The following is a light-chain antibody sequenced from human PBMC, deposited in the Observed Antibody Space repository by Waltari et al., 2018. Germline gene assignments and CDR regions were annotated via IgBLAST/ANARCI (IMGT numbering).Light chain of an antibody. CDR2: WAS. CDR3: QQYYSTPLT. Sequence: DIVMTQSPDPRAVALGERATINCKSSPSVLYSSNNKNYLAWYQQKPGQPPKLLIYWASTRESGVPDRFSGSGSGTDFTLTISSLQAEDVAVYYCQQYYSTPLTFGPGTKVDIK. J-gene: IGKJ3*01. CDR1: PSVLYSSNNKNY. V-gene: IGKV4-1*01.